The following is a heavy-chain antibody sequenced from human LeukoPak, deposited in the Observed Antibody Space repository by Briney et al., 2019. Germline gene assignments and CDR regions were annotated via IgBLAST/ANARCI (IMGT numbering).Heavy chain of an antibody. J-gene: IGHJ4*02. V-gene: IGHV3-23*01. Sequence: GGSLRLSCASSGVTFSSYAMSWVRQAPGKGLEWVSAISGSGGSTYYADSVKGRFTISRDNSKNTLYLQMNSLRAEDTAVYYCAKVGSMWFGELFDDYWGQGTLVTVSS. CDR2: ISGSGGST. CDR3: AKVGSMWFGELFDDY. CDR1: GVTFSSYA. D-gene: IGHD3-10*01.